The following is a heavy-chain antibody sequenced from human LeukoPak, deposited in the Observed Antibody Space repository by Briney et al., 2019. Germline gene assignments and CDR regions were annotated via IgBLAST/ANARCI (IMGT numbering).Heavy chain of an antibody. V-gene: IGHV1-69*13. CDR3: ARARRQLGDLDAFDI. D-gene: IGHD3-10*01. J-gene: IGHJ3*02. Sequence: GASVKVSCKASGGTFSSYAISWVRQAPGQGLEWMGGIIPIFGTANYAQKFQGRVTITADESTSTAYMELSSLRSEDTAVYYCARARRQLGDLDAFDIWGQGTMVTVSS. CDR2: IIPIFGTA. CDR1: GGTFSSYA.